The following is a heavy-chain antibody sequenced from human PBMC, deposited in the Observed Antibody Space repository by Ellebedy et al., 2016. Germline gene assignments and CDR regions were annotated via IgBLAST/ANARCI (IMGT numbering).Heavy chain of an antibody. CDR2: RNQDGSEK. D-gene: IGHD1-26*01. CDR1: GFTFSSYW. Sequence: GESLKISCAASGFTFSSYWMSWVRQAPGKGLEWVANRNQDGSEKYYVDSVKGRFTISRDNAKNSLYLQMNSLRAEDTAVYYCAREKVGASHFDYWGQGTLITVSS. V-gene: IGHV3-7*01. J-gene: IGHJ4*02. CDR3: AREKVGASHFDY.